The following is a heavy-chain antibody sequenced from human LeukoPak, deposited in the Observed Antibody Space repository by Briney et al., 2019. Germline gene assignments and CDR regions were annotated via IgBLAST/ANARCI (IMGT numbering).Heavy chain of an antibody. V-gene: IGHV1-3*01. D-gene: IGHD3-3*01. CDR1: GYTFTSYA. CDR2: INAGNGNT. CDR3: ARDPLTIFGVVNEYGMDV. Sequence: ASVKVSCKASGYTFTSYAMHWVRQAPGQRLEWMGWINAGNGNTKYSQKFQGRVTITRDTSASTAYMELSSLRSEDTAVYYYARDPLTIFGVVNEYGMDVWGQGTTVTVSS. J-gene: IGHJ6*02.